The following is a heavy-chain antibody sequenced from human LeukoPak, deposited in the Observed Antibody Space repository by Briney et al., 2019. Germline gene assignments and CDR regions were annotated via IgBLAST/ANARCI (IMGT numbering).Heavy chain of an antibody. D-gene: IGHD4-17*01. J-gene: IGHJ4*02. CDR3: ARENYGDYDLLLNPFDY. Sequence: ASVKVSCKASGYTFTSYYMHWVRQAPGQGLEWMGIINPSGGSTSYAQKLQGRVTMTTDTSTSTAYMELRSLRSDDTAVYYCARENYGDYDLLLNPFDYWGQGTLVTVSS. CDR1: GYTFTSYY. V-gene: IGHV1-46*01. CDR2: INPSGGST.